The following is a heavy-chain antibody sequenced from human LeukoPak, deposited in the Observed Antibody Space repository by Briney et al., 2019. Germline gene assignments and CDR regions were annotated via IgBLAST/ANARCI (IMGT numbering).Heavy chain of an antibody. CDR2: INHSGST. CDR3: ARGWIQLWRVGYYFDY. CDR1: GGSFSGYY. V-gene: IGHV4-34*01. Sequence: SETLSLTCAVYGGSFSGYYWSWIRQPPGKGLEWIGEINHSGSTNYNPSLKSRVTISVDTSKNQFSLKLSSVTAADTAVYYCARGWIQLWRVGYYFDYWGQGTLVTASS. D-gene: IGHD5-18*01. J-gene: IGHJ4*02.